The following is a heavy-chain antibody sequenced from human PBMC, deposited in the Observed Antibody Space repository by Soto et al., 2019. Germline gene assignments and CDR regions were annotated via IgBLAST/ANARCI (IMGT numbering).Heavy chain of an antibody. CDR3: ARGAVAGDYYYYYGMDV. CDR1: GGSISSYY. J-gene: IGHJ6*02. D-gene: IGHD6-19*01. V-gene: IGHV4-59*01. CDR2: IYYSGST. Sequence: SETLSLTCTVSGGSISSYYWSWIRQPPGKGLEWIGYIYYSGSTNYNPSLKSRVTISVDTSKNQFSLKLSSVTAADTAVYYCARGAVAGDYYYYYGMDVWGQGTTVTVSS.